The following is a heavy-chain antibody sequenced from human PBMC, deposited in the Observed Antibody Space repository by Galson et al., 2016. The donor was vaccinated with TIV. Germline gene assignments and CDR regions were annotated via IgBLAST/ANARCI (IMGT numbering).Heavy chain of an antibody. CDR2: IIGIFGIA. J-gene: IGHJ6*03. CDR1: GVTFNSHA. Sequence: SVKVSCKASGVTFNSHAINWVRQAPGQGLEWMGGIIGIFGIASYAQKFQGRVTITADASTSTAYMELSSLRSEDTAVYYCARLSGYHRSQNYMAVWGKGTTVTVSS. V-gene: IGHV1-69*13. D-gene: IGHD5-12*01. CDR3: ARLSGYHRSQNYMAV.